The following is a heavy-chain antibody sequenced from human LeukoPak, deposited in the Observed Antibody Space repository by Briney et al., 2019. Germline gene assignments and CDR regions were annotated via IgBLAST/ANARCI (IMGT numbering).Heavy chain of an antibody. D-gene: IGHD3-10*01. J-gene: IGHJ4*02. CDR2: IHYDGSNK. Sequence: GGSLRLSCAASGFTFSSYGMQWVRQAPGKGLEGVAFIHYDGSNKYYANSVKGRFTISRDNSKNTLDLHMNSLRAEDTAVYYCAKDPIRGVRPYYFSSWGQGTLVTVSS. V-gene: IGHV3-30*02. CDR1: GFTFSSYG. CDR3: AKDPIRGVRPYYFSS.